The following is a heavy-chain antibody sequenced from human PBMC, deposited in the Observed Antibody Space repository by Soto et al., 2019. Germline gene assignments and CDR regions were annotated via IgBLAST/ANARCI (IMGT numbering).Heavy chain of an antibody. Sequence: GGSLRLSCAASGFTFSSYGMHWVRQSPGKGLEWVAVIWYDGSNKYYADSVKGRFTISRDNSKNTLYLQMNSLRAEDTAVYYCARVLGYYGSGSYYYSYGMDVWGQGTTVTVSS. D-gene: IGHD3-10*01. CDR3: ARVLGYYGSGSYYYSYGMDV. V-gene: IGHV3-33*01. CDR2: IWYDGSNK. J-gene: IGHJ6*02. CDR1: GFTFSSYG.